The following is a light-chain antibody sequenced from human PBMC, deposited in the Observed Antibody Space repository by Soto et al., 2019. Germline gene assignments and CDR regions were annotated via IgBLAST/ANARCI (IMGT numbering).Light chain of an antibody. CDR3: SSYTGSNTPVV. V-gene: IGLV2-14*01. CDR2: AVS. J-gene: IGLJ2*01. Sequence: QPALTQPASVSGSPGQSITISCTGTSSDVGGYNYVSWYQQHPGKAPNLIIFAVSNRPTGVSNRFSGSKSGNSASLTISGLQAEDEADYYCSSYTGSNTPVVFGGGTKLTVL. CDR1: SSDVGGYNY.